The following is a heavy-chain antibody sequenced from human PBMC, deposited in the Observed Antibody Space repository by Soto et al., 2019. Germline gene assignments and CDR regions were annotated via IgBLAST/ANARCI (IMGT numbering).Heavy chain of an antibody. CDR3: VAVTNYYGSGRHNYYYYMDV. CDR2: INSDGTTT. Sequence: GGSLRLSCGASGFTFSRSWMHWVRQAPGEGLVWVSRINSDGTTTGYADSVEGRFTISRDNAKNTLYLQMSSLRAEDTAVYYCVAVTNYYGSGRHNYYYYMDVWGKGTTVTVSS. CDR1: GFTFSRSW. D-gene: IGHD3-10*01. J-gene: IGHJ6*03. V-gene: IGHV3-74*01.